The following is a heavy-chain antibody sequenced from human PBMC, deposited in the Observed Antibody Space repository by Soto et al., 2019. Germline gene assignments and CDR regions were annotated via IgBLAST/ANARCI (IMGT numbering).Heavy chain of an antibody. CDR3: ARLGSSGWYQGSYFDY. Sequence: QLQLQESGPGLVKPSETLSLTCIVSGGSITRNNHYWGWIRQSPGKGLEWIGSILYSGSTNYNPAVKSRVTLSVETSKIQFSLKMSSVTAADTALYYCARLGSSGWYQGSYFDYWGQGTLVTVSS. CDR1: GGSITRNNHY. J-gene: IGHJ4*02. D-gene: IGHD6-19*01. V-gene: IGHV4-39*01. CDR2: ILYSGST.